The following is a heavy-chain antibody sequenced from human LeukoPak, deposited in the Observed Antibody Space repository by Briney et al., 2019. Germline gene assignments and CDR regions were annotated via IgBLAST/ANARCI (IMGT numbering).Heavy chain of an antibody. V-gene: IGHV3-23*01. D-gene: IGHD3-10*01. CDR2: ISGSGGST. CDR3: AKDGELLWFGELSLQIDY. CDR1: GFTFSSYA. Sequence: PGGSLRLSCAASGFTFSSYAMSWVRQAPGKGLEWVSAISGSGGSTYYADSVKGRFTISRDNSKNTLYLQMNSLRAEDTAVYYCAKDGELLWFGELSLQIDYWGQGTLVTVSS. J-gene: IGHJ4*02.